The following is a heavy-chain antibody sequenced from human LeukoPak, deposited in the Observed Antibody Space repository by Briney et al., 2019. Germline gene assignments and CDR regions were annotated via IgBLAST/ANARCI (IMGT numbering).Heavy chain of an antibody. J-gene: IGHJ4*02. CDR2: IKHSGST. CDR1: GGSFSGYY. V-gene: IGHV4-34*01. CDR3: ARVNSVVVVAATGYYFDY. Sequence: PSGAPSLTRAGYGGSFSGYYWSWIPPPPGEGVEWIGEIKHSGSTNYNPSLKSRVTISVDTSKNQFSLKLSSVTAADTAVYYCARVNSVVVVAATGYYFDYWGQGTLVTVSS. D-gene: IGHD2-15*01.